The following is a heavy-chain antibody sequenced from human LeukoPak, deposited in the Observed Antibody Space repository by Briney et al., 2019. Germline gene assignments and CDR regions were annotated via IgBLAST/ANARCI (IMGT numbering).Heavy chain of an antibody. J-gene: IGHJ4*02. CDR3: ARSWYSKAFDY. CDR2: IRYDGSNK. D-gene: IGHD6-13*01. Sequence: GGSLRLSCAASGFTFSSYGMHWVRQAPGKGLEWVALIRYDGSNKYYADSVKGRFTISRDNSKNTLSLQMNSLRAEDTAVYYCARSWYSKAFDYWGQGTLVTVSS. V-gene: IGHV3-30*02. CDR1: GFTFSSYG.